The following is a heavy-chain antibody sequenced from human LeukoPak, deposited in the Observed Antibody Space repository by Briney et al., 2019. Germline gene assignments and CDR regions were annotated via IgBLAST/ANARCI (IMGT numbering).Heavy chain of an antibody. D-gene: IGHD3-22*01. CDR3: ARALGSSGYGWFDP. CDR2: IYYSGNT. J-gene: IGHJ5*02. Sequence: SETLSLTCTVSGGSISTYYWSWIRQPPGKGLEWIGYIYYSGNTNYNPSLESRVTISVDTSKNQFSLKLSSVTAADTAVYYCARALGSSGYGWFDPWGQGTLVTVSS. CDR1: GGSISTYY. V-gene: IGHV4-59*12.